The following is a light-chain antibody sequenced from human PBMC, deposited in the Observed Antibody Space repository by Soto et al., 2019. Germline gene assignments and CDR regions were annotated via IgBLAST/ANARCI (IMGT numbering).Light chain of an antibody. CDR1: SSNIGGNS. J-gene: IGLJ1*01. V-gene: IGLV1-51*01. CDR2: DDN. Sequence: QSVLTQPPSVSTAPGQKVSISCPRSSSNIGGNSVSWYQQLPGTAPSLLIYDDNKRPSGIPDRFSGCKSGTSATLGITGFQTGDEADYYCRSWDSSLSAYVFGTGTKVTVL. CDR3: RSWDSSLSAYV.